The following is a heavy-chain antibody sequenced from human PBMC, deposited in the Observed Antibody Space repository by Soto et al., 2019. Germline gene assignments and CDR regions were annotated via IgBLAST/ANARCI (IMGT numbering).Heavy chain of an antibody. V-gene: IGHV4-59*01. Sequence: SETLSLTCTVSGGSISSYYWSWIRQPPGKGLEWIGYIYYSGSTNYNPSLKSRVTISVDTSKNQFSLKLSSVTAADTAVYYCARGVSTYYYDSSGYYWLDYWGQGTLVTVS. D-gene: IGHD3-22*01. CDR3: ARGVSTYYYDSSGYYWLDY. CDR1: GGSISSYY. J-gene: IGHJ4*02. CDR2: IYYSGST.